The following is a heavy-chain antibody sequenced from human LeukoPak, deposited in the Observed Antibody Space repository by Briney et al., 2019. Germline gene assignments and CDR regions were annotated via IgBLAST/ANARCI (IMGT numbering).Heavy chain of an antibody. CDR1: GYTFTSYG. Sequence: ASVKVSCKASGYTFTSYGISWVRQAPGQGLEWMGIINPSGGSTSYAQKFQGRVTMTRDMSTSTVYMELSSLRSEDTAVYYCARDRCSGGSCYGGSYYYYYMDVWGKGTTVTVSS. CDR3: ARDRCSGGSCYGGSYYYYYMDV. D-gene: IGHD2-15*01. V-gene: IGHV1-46*01. J-gene: IGHJ6*03. CDR2: INPSGGST.